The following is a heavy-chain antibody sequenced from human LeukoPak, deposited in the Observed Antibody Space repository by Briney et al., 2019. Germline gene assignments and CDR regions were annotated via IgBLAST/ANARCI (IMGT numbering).Heavy chain of an antibody. Sequence: GESLKISCQGFGSPFANYWIGWVRQMPGRGLEWMGIIHPGDSLTSYSPSLEGHVTISADKSINTAYLQWRSLKASHTAMYYCAKIDYYAGEYWGQGTLVTVSS. CDR1: GSPFANYW. J-gene: IGHJ4*02. CDR3: AKIDYYAGEY. D-gene: IGHD3-16*01. CDR2: IHPGDSLT. V-gene: IGHV5-51*01.